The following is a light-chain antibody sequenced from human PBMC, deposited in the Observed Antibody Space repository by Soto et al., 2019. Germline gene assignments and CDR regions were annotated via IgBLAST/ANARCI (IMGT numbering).Light chain of an antibody. CDR2: GAS. Sequence: EIAMTKSPASLSVSQGERVTLSCRASQSVSSNLAWYQQKVGQAPRLLIYGASNGAAGIPARFSGTGSGTDFTLTISSLEPDDFAVYYCQQRYNWPLTFGGGTXXXIK. V-gene: IGKV3-11*01. J-gene: IGKJ3*01. CDR1: QSVSSN. CDR3: QQRYNWPLT.